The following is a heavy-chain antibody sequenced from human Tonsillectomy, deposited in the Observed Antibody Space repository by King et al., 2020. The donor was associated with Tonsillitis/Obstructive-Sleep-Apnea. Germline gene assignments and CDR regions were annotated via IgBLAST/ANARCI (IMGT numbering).Heavy chain of an antibody. CDR1: GFTFSSYG. CDR3: AREALVVVATYFDY. D-gene: IGHD2-15*01. V-gene: IGHV3-33*01. J-gene: IGHJ4*02. CDR2: IWHDGSNK. Sequence: QLVQSGGGVVQPGRSLRLSCAPSGFTFSSYGMHWVRQAPGKGLEWVAVIWHDGSNKYYADSVRGRFTISRDNSKNTLYLQMNSLRAEDTAVYYCAREALVVVATYFDYWGQGTLVTVSS.